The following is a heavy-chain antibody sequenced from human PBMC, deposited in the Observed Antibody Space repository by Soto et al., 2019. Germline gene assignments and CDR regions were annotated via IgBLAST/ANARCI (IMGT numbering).Heavy chain of an antibody. CDR2: IDHSGST. Sequence: QVQPQESGPGLVKPSGTLSLTCAVSGGSISSSKWWSWVRQPPGKGLEWIGEIDHSGSTNYNPSLKSRVTISVDKSENQVSLKLHSVTAADTAVDYCASEWIHGYWGQGTLVTVSS. CDR1: GGSISSSKW. D-gene: IGHD5-18*01. V-gene: IGHV4-4*02. J-gene: IGHJ4*02. CDR3: ASEWIHGY.